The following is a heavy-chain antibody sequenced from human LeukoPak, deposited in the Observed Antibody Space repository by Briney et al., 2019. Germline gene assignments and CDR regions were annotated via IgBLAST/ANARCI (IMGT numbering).Heavy chain of an antibody. J-gene: IGHJ6*03. CDR1: GRSITRGGYY. Sequence: SETLSLTCTLSGRSITRGGYYWSWIRQHPGEGLEWIGHIYHSGSTYYNPSFKSRVTISVDTSKNQFSLNLTSVSAADTAMYYCARVPMGASNYYYMDVWGKGTTVTVSS. CDR2: IYHSGST. D-gene: IGHD1-26*01. V-gene: IGHV4-31*03. CDR3: ARVPMGASNYYYMDV.